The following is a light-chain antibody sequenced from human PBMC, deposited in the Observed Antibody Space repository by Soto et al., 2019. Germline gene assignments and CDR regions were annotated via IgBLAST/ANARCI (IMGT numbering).Light chain of an antibody. CDR3: QHYANSPRT. J-gene: IGKJ1*01. Sequence: EIVLTQSPGTLSLSPGERATLSCRASQSVSSSYLAWYQQKPGQAPRLLIYGASSRATGIPDRFSGSGSGTDFTLTISRLEPEDSAVYYCQHYANSPRTFGQGTKVEIK. CDR2: GAS. V-gene: IGKV3-20*01. CDR1: QSVSSSY.